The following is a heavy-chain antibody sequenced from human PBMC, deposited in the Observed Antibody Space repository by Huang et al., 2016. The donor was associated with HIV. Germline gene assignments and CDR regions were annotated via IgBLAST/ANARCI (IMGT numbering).Heavy chain of an antibody. D-gene: IGHD2-21*02. J-gene: IGHJ4*02. CDR2: IGHRGTT. Sequence: QVRLHQWGTGVLKPSETLSLKCAVYGGSFNGHFLTWIRQSPGKGLEGLGEIGHRGTTSPHPSLKSRVTRSLATSKSQFYLNLTAVTATDTATYYCARPRMTEGNSDSTWSYFDSWGQGTPVIVSS. CDR3: ARPRMTEGNSDSTWSYFDS. CDR1: GGSFNGHF. V-gene: IGHV4-34*01.